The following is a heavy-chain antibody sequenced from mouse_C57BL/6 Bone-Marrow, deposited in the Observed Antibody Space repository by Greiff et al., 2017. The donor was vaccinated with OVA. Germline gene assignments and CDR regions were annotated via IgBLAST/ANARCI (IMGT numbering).Heavy chain of an antibody. CDR2: INPGSGGT. CDR3: ARLDSNYPYYYAMDY. J-gene: IGHJ4*01. D-gene: IGHD2-5*01. CDR1: GYAFTNYL. V-gene: IGHV1-54*01. Sequence: VQLVESGAELVRPGTSVKVSCKASGYAFTNYLIEWVKQRPGQGLEWIGVINPGSGGTNYNEKFKGKATLTADKSSSTAYMQLSSLTSEDSAVYFCARLDSNYPYYYAMDYWGQGTSVTVSS.